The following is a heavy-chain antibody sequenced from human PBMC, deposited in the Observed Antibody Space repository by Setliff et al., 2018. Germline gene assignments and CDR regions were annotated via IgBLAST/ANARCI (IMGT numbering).Heavy chain of an antibody. Sequence: VASVKVSCKASAYSFTNYGITWVRQAPGQGLEWMGWISAYDGNTRFAQNIQGRVTLTTDTPTSTAYMELRSLRSDDTAVYYCARSPPNRGFGSGWYGDFWGQGTLVT. J-gene: IGHJ4*02. D-gene: IGHD6-19*01. CDR2: ISAYDGNT. CDR1: AYSFTNYG. V-gene: IGHV1-18*01. CDR3: ARSPPNRGFGSGWYGDF.